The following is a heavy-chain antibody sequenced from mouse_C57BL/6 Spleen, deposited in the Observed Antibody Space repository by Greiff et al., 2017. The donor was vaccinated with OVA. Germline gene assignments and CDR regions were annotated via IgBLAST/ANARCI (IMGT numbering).Heavy chain of an antibody. D-gene: IGHD2-10*02. Sequence: QVQLKQPGAELVMPGASVKLSCEASGYTFTSYWMHWVKQRPGQGLEWIGEIDPSDSYTNYNQKFKGKSTLTVDKSSSTAYMQLSSLTSEDSAVYYCAREEYGNPYAMDYWGQGTSVTVSS. V-gene: IGHV1-69*01. J-gene: IGHJ4*01. CDR3: AREEYGNPYAMDY. CDR2: IDPSDSYT. CDR1: GYTFTSYW.